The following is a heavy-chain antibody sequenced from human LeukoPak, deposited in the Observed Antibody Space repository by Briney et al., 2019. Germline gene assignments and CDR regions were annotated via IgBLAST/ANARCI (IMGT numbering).Heavy chain of an antibody. J-gene: IGHJ5*02. CDR1: GGSISSSSYY. CDR2: IYYSGST. CDR3: ARDLERITIFGVVTPGVGHFDP. D-gene: IGHD3-3*01. V-gene: IGHV4-39*02. Sequence: SETLSLTCTVSGGSISSSSYYWGWIRQPPGKGLEWIGSIYYSGSTYYNPSLKSRVTISVDTSKNQFSLKLSSVTAADTAVYYCARDLERITIFGVVTPGVGHFDPWGQGTLVTVSS.